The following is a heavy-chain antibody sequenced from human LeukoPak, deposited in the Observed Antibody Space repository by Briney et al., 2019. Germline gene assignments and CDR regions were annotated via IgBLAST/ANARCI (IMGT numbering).Heavy chain of an antibody. CDR1: GYTFTGYY. J-gene: IGHJ4*02. Sequence: ASVKVSCKASGYTFTGYYMHWVRQAPGQGLEWMGWINPNSGGTNYAQKFQGRVTMTRDTSISTAYMKLSRLRSDDTAVYYCARGISIAAAGLDYWGQGTLVTVSS. D-gene: IGHD6-13*01. CDR3: ARGISIAAAGLDY. V-gene: IGHV1-2*02. CDR2: INPNSGGT.